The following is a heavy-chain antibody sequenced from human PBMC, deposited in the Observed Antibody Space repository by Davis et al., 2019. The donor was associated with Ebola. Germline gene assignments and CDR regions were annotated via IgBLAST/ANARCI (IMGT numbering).Heavy chain of an antibody. CDR3: ARDEGSGWWTFDY. D-gene: IGHD6-19*01. Sequence: GGSLRLSCAASEFTFSGYAMSWVRQAPGKGLEWVSAISGSGGSTYYAGSVKGRFTISRDNAKNSLYLQMNSLRDEDTAVYYCARDEGSGWWTFDYWGQGTLVTVSS. CDR2: ISGSGGST. J-gene: IGHJ4*02. CDR1: EFTFSGYA. V-gene: IGHV3-23*01.